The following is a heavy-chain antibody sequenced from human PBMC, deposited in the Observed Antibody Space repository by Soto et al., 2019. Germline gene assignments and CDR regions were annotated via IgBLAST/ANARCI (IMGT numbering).Heavy chain of an antibody. V-gene: IGHV3-48*01. Sequence: EVDLLESGGGLVQSGGSLRLSCAASGFTFRNYGMNWVRQAPGKGLEWVSYIGIGSSTKYYADSVKGRFTISRDNAKNSLYLQMNSLRAEDTAVYYCARDQLYYNDISGRPLNAFDVWGQGTMVTVSS. CDR3: ARDQLYYNDISGRPLNAFDV. J-gene: IGHJ3*01. D-gene: IGHD3-22*01. CDR1: GFTFRNYG. CDR2: IGIGSSTK.